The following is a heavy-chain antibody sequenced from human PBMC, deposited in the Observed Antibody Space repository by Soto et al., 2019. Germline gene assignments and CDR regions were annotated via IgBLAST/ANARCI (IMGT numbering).Heavy chain of an antibody. D-gene: IGHD4-17*01. CDR3: ARVSYGDYEGMDV. V-gene: IGHV4-31*03. Sequence: QVQLQESGPGLVKPSQTLSLTCTVSGGSISSGGYYWSWIRQHPGKGLEWIGYIYYSGSTYYNPSRKSRVTISVGTSKNQFSLELSSVTAADTAVYYCARVSYGDYEGMDVWGQGTTVTVSS. CDR2: IYYSGST. CDR1: GGSISSGGYY. J-gene: IGHJ6*02.